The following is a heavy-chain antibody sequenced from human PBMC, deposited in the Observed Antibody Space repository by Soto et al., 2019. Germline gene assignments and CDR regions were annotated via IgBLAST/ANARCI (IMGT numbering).Heavy chain of an antibody. CDR3: ARDSPPFDP. CDR2: ISVCNGNT. Sequence: GASVKVSCKASGYTFNSYGISWVRQAPGQGLEWMGWISVCNGNTNYAQKVQGRVTMTTDTSTSTAYMELRSLRSDDTAVYYCARDSPPFDPWGQGTLVTVSS. CDR1: GYTFNSYG. V-gene: IGHV1-18*01. J-gene: IGHJ5*02.